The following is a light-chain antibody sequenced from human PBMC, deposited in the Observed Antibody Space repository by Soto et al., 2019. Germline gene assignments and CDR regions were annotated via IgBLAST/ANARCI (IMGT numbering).Light chain of an antibody. J-gene: IGLJ1*01. Sequence: SALGLPASVSGSPGQSITFSCTGTSSDIGVYNYVSWYQQHPGKAPKLMIYEVNNQPSGVSNRFSGSKSGNTASLTISGRQAQAEADYYCSSYTTSNTYVFGTGTKVT. CDR1: SSDIGVYNY. CDR3: SSYTTSNTYV. V-gene: IGLV2-14*01. CDR2: EVN.